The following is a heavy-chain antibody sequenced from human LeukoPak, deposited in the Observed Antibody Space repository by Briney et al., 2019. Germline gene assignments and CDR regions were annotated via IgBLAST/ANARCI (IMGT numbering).Heavy chain of an antibody. V-gene: IGHV1-2*02. Sequence: ASVKVSCKASGYTFTGYYMHWVRQAPGQGLEWMGWINPNSGGTNYAQKFQGRVTMTRDTSISTAYMELSRLRSDDTAVYYCARVRAKQQLVLWGYWGQGTLVTVSS. CDR2: INPNSGGT. D-gene: IGHD6-13*01. CDR3: ARVRAKQQLVLWGY. CDR1: GYTFTGYY. J-gene: IGHJ4*02.